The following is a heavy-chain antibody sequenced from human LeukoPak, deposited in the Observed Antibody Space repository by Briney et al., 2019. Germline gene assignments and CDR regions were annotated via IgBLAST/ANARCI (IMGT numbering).Heavy chain of an antibody. V-gene: IGHV4-39*01. CDR3: ARQPYDSSGKGYDY. CDR2: IYYSGST. Sequence: SETLPLTCTVSGGSISSSSYYWGWIRQPPGKGLEWIGSIYYSGSTYYNPSLKSRVTISVDTSKNQFSLKLSSVTAADTAVYYCARQPYDSSGKGYDYWGQGTLVTVSS. D-gene: IGHD3-22*01. J-gene: IGHJ4*02. CDR1: GGSISSSSYY.